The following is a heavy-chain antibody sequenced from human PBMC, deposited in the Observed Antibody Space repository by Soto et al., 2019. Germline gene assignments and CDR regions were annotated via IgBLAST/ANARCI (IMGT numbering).Heavy chain of an antibody. CDR2: ISGSGSST. CDR1: GFTFSNYA. Sequence: TGGSLRLSCAASGFTFSNYAMSWVRQAPGKGLEWVSAISGSGSSTYYANSVKGRFTISRDNSKNTLYLQMNSLRAEDTALYYCAKDPFTAFDIWGQGTMVTVSS. V-gene: IGHV3-23*01. J-gene: IGHJ3*02. CDR3: AKDPFTAFDI.